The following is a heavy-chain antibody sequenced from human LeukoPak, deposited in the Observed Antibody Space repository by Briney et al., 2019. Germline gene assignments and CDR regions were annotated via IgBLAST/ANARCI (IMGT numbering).Heavy chain of an antibody. CDR1: GGTFSSYA. CDR2: IIPIFGTA. V-gene: IGHV1-69*13. J-gene: IGHJ4*02. Sequence: SVKASCKASGGTFSSYAISWVRQAPGQGLEWMGGIIPIFGTANYAQKFQGRVTITADESTSTAYMELSSLRSEDTAVYYCARDRLHYGEYEKTLDYWGQGTLVTVSS. D-gene: IGHD4-17*01. CDR3: ARDRLHYGEYEKTLDY.